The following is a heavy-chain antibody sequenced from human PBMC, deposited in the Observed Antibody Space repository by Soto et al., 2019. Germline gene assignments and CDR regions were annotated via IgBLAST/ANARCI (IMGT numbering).Heavy chain of an antibody. CDR1: GYTFTSYG. V-gene: IGHV1-18*01. D-gene: IGHD3-3*01. Sequence: ASVKVSCKASGYTFTSYGISWVRQAPGQGLEWMGWISAYNGNTNYAQKLQGRVTMTTDTSTSTAYMELRSLRSDDPAVYYCARDPRRFLEWPQVDYWGQGTLVTVSS. J-gene: IGHJ4*02. CDR2: ISAYNGNT. CDR3: ARDPRRFLEWPQVDY.